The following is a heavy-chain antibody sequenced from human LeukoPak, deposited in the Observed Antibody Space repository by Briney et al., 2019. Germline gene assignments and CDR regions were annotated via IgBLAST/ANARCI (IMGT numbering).Heavy chain of an antibody. V-gene: IGHV1-3*01. CDR2: INAGNGNT. D-gene: IGHD6-13*01. CDR1: GYTFTSYA. J-gene: IGHJ4*02. Sequence: ASVKVSCKAPGYTFTSYAMHWVRQAPGQRLEWMGWINAGNGNTKYSQKFQGRVTITRDTSASTAYMELSSLRSEDTAVYYCARQRIAAALLGYWGQGTLVTVSS. CDR3: ARQRIAAALLGY.